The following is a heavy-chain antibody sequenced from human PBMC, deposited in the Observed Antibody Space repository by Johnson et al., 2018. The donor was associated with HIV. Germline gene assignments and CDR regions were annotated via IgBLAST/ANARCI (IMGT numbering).Heavy chain of an antibody. Sequence: QVQLVESGGGVVQPGRSLRLSCAASGFTFSSYAMHWVRQAPGKGLEWVAVISYDGSNKYYADSVKGRFTISRDNSKNTLYLQMNSLRAEDTAVYYCARASKVLSSGWSRGAFDIWGQGTMVTVSS. CDR1: GFTFSSYA. D-gene: IGHD6-19*01. CDR3: ARASKVLSSGWSRGAFDI. V-gene: IGHV3-30*04. CDR2: ISYDGSNK. J-gene: IGHJ3*02.